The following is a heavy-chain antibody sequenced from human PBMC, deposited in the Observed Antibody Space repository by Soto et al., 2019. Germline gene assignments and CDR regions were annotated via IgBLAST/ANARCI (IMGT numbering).Heavy chain of an antibody. J-gene: IGHJ5*02. Sequence: GGSLRLSCAASEFTFSSYSMHWVRQAPGKGLQWVAVVSTDGTNKYYADSVKGRFTISRDNSKNTVYLQMNSLSAEDTAVYYCARDFMAGGIGDFDPWGQGTLVTVSS. D-gene: IGHD3-10*01. CDR1: EFTFSSYS. CDR3: ARDFMAGGIGDFDP. V-gene: IGHV3-30-3*01. CDR2: VSTDGTNK.